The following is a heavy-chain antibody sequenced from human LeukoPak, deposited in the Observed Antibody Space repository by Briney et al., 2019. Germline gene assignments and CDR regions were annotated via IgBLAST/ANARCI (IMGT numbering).Heavy chain of an antibody. V-gene: IGHV4-59*08. J-gene: IGHJ2*01. D-gene: IGHD3-9*01. CDR2: IYYSGST. CDR3: ARPYYDILTGYFWYFDL. CDR1: GGSINSYY. Sequence: PSETLSLTCTVSGGSINSYYWSWIRQPPGKGLEWIGYIYYSGSTNYNPSLKSRVTISVDTSKNQFSLRLNSVTAADTAVYYCARPYYDILTGYFWYFDLWGRGTLVTVSS.